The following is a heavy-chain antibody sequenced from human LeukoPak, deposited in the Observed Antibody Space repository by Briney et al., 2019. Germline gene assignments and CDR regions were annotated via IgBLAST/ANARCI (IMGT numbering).Heavy chain of an antibody. Sequence: PGGSLRLSCAASGFTFNDYAMRWVRQAPGKGLEWVSGISWNSGSIGYAESVKGRFTISRENAKNSLYLKINSLRAEDTALYYCAKDILKYQTLLSDFDIWGQGTMVTVSS. J-gene: IGHJ3*02. CDR3: AKDILKYQTLLSDFDI. D-gene: IGHD2-2*01. V-gene: IGHV3-9*01. CDR2: ISWNSGSI. CDR1: GFTFNDYA.